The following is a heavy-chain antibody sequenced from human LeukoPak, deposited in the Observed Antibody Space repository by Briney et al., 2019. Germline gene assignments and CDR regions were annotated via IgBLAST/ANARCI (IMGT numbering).Heavy chain of an antibody. D-gene: IGHD3-3*01. CDR3: AREGGDFWSGYYYWYFDL. CDR2: IYSGGST. CDR1: GFTVSSNY. Sequence: GGSLRLSCAASGFTVSSNYMSWVRQAPGKGLEWVSVIYSGGSTYYADSVKGRFTISRDNSKNTLYPQMNSLRAEDTAVYYCAREGGDFWSGYYYWYFDLWGRGTLVTVSS. J-gene: IGHJ2*01. V-gene: IGHV3-53*01.